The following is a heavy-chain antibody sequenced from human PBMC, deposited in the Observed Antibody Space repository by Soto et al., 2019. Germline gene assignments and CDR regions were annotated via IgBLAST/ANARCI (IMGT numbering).Heavy chain of an antibody. Sequence: QIQLVQSGAEVKKPGASVKVSCKASGYTFTSYGISWVRQAPGQGLEWMGWISAYNGNTNYAQKLQGRVTMTTDTSTSTAYMELRSLRSDDTAVYYWARDTMVTYCSGGSCYSRGGDYWGQGTLVTVSS. CDR1: GYTFTSYG. V-gene: IGHV1-18*01. J-gene: IGHJ4*02. CDR2: ISAYNGNT. D-gene: IGHD2-15*01. CDR3: ARDTMVTYCSGGSCYSRGGDY.